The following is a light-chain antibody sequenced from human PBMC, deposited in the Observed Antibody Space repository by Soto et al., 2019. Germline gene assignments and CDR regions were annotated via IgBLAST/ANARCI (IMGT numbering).Light chain of an antibody. CDR1: SSDVGGYNY. CDR2: DVS. J-gene: IGLJ3*02. V-gene: IGLV2-11*01. Sequence: QSVLTQPRSVSGSPGQSVTISCTGTSSDVGGYNYVSWYQQHAGKAPKLMIYDVSKRPSGVPDRFSGSKSGNTASLTISGLQAEDEADYYCCSYAGSRVFGGGTKLTVL. CDR3: CSYAGSRV.